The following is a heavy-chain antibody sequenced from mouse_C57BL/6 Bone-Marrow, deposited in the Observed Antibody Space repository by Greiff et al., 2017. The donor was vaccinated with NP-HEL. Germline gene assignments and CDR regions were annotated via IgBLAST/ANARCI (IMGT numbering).Heavy chain of an antibody. CDR1: GYTFTSYW. J-gene: IGHJ1*03. CDR3: ARQRFITTVVDLYWYCDV. V-gene: IGHV1-55*01. CDR2: IYPGSGST. D-gene: IGHD1-1*01. Sequence: QVQLQPPGAELVKPGASVKMSCKASGYTFTSYWITWVKPRPGQGLEWIGDIYPGSGSTNYNEKFKSKATLTVDTSSSTAYMQLSSLTSEDSAVYYCARQRFITTVVDLYWYCDVWGTGTTVTVSS.